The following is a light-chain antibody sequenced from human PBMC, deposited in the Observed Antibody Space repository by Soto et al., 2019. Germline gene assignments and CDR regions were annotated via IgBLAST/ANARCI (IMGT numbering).Light chain of an antibody. CDR2: GAS. Sequence: EIVMTQSPATLSVSPGERATLSCRASQSVGSNLAWYQQKPGQAPRLLIYGASTRATGIPARFSGSGSVTEFTLTISSLQSEDFAVYYCQQYNNWTPWTFGQGTKVEIK. CDR1: QSVGSN. J-gene: IGKJ1*01. V-gene: IGKV3-15*01. CDR3: QQYNNWTPWT.